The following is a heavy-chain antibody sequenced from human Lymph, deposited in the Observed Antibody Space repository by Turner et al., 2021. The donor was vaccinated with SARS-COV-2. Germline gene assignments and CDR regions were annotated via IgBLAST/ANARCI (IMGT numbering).Heavy chain of an antibody. D-gene: IGHD5-18*01. CDR3: ARGGVDTAMVRYYYYGMDV. Sequence: QVQLQQWGPGLLKPSETLSLTCAVYGGSFSGYYWSWIRQPPGKGLEWIGEINHSGSTNYNPSLKRRVTISVDTSKNQFSLKLSSVTAADTAVYYCARGGVDTAMVRYYYYGMDVWGQGTTVTVSS. J-gene: IGHJ6*02. V-gene: IGHV4-34*01. CDR2: INHSGST. CDR1: GGSFSGYY.